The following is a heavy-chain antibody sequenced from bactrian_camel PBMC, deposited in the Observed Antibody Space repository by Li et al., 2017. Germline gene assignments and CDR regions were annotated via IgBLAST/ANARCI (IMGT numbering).Heavy chain of an antibody. J-gene: IGHJ6*01. CDR1: GFRFNITA. V-gene: IGHV3S31*01. Sequence: VQLVESGGGLVQPGGSLRLSCTTSGFRFNITAMSWARQAPGKELEWVSGINSGGGSTYYLDSVKGRFTISRDNSKNTLSLQMTGLLPEDTAMYYCAARFGTLQCPSSIGSGFWGQGTQVTVS. CDR3: AARFGTLQCPSSIGSGF. CDR2: INSGGGST.